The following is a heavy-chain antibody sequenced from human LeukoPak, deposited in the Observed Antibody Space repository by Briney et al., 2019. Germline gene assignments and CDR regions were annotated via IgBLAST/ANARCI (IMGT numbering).Heavy chain of an antibody. CDR2: INPNSGGT. D-gene: IGHD3/OR15-3a*01. Sequence: GASVKVSCKASGYTFTGYYMHWVRQAPGQGLEWMGWINPNSGGTNYAQKFQGRVTMTRDTSISTAYMELRSLRSDDTAVYYCARDSSRWARTDFDYWGQGTLVTVSS. CDR3: ARDSSRWARTDFDY. V-gene: IGHV1-2*02. CDR1: GYTFTGYY. J-gene: IGHJ4*02.